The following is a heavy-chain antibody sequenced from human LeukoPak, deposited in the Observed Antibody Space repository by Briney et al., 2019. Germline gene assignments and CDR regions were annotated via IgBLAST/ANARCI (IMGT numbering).Heavy chain of an antibody. D-gene: IGHD3-10*01. V-gene: IGHV4-59*11. CDR1: GGSISGHC. CDR2: IYDSGST. CDR3: ARVRGQGWEKTYYFDC. J-gene: IGHJ4*02. Sequence: SETLSLTCTVSGGSISGHCWTWIRQPPGKGLESIGYIYDSGSTKYNPSLKSRVTISVDTSKNQFSLNLSSVTAADTAMYYCARVRGQGWEKTYYFDCWGQGTLVIVSS.